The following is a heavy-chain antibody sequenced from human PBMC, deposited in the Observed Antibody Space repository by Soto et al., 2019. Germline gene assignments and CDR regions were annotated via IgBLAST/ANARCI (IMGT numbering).Heavy chain of an antibody. D-gene: IGHD2-2*03. CDR3: ARDERGHCGGTSCPHFDY. J-gene: IGHJ4*02. CDR1: GYTFNTYG. Sequence: QVQLVQSGPEVKEPGASVKVSCKASGYTFNTYGISWVRQAPGQGLEWMGWISPYNSNPNYAPKFHGRVTVTIDTSTSTVYMEVRNLRSDDTAVYYCARDERGHCGGTSCPHFDYWGQGTLVTVSS. CDR2: ISPYNSNP. V-gene: IGHV1-18*01.